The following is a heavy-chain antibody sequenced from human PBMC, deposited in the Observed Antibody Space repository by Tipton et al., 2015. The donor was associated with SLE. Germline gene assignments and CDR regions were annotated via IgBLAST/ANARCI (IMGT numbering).Heavy chain of an antibody. D-gene: IGHD2-2*01. J-gene: IGHJ6*02. CDR3: AAGYCTSTTCYEYFGMDV. Sequence: SLRLSCAASGFIFTSYTLNWVRQTPEKGLEWVAFISYDGSNTYYADSVKGRFTISRDNSKDTLSLQMHSLRAEDTAVYYCAAGYCTSTTCYEYFGMDVWGHGTTVTVSS. CDR2: ISYDGSNT. CDR1: GFIFTSYT. V-gene: IGHV3-30*04.